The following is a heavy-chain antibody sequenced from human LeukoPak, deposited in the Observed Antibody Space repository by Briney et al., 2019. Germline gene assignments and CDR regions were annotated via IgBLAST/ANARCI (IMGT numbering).Heavy chain of an antibody. Sequence: PSETLSLTCTVSGDSISRFYWSWIRQPPGKGLEWIGYIYDSQTTNYNPSLKSRVYMSIDMSKNQFSLRLTSVTAADTAVYYCARGDPPRGYFSYWGQGTLVPVSS. CDR1: GDSISRFY. D-gene: IGHD1-26*01. J-gene: IGHJ4*02. CDR2: IYDSQTT. CDR3: ARGDPPRGYFSY. V-gene: IGHV4-59*01.